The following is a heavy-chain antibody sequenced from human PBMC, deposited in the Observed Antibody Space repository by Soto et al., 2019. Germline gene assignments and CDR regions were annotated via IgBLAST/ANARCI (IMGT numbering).Heavy chain of an antibody. J-gene: IGHJ4*02. Sequence: GGSLRLSCAASGFTFSSYAMSWVRQAPGKGLEWVSAISGSGGSTYYADSVKGRFTISRGNSKNTLYLQMNSLRAEDTAVYYCAKDQTSTVTTLDYWGQGTLVTVSS. CDR3: AKDQTSTVTTLDY. CDR1: GFTFSSYA. CDR2: ISGSGGST. D-gene: IGHD4-17*01. V-gene: IGHV3-23*01.